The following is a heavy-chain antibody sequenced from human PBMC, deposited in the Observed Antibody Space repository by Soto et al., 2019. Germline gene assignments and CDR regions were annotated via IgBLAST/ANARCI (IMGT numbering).Heavy chain of an antibody. CDR3: ARVAANYDILTGYYNHNWFDP. CDR1: GGSISSGGYY. J-gene: IGHJ5*02. V-gene: IGHV4-31*03. Sequence: SETLSLTCTVSGGSISSGGYYWSWIRQHPGKGLEWIGYIYYSGSTYYNPSLKSRVTISVDTSKNQFSLKLSSVTAADTAVYYCARVAANYDILTGYYNHNWFDPWGQGTLVTVSS. D-gene: IGHD3-9*01. CDR2: IYYSGST.